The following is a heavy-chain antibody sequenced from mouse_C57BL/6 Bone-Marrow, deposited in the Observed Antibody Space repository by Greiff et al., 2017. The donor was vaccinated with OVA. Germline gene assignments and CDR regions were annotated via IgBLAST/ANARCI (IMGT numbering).Heavy chain of an antibody. CDR2: INPRTGGT. Sequence: VQLQQSGPELVKPGASVKISCKASGYSFTGYYMNWVKQSPEKSLEWIGEINPRTGGTTYNQKFKAKATLTVDKSSSTAYMQLKSLTSEDSAVYYCARGGTSPFAYWGRGTLVTVSA. CDR3: ARGGTSPFAY. CDR1: GYSFTGYY. J-gene: IGHJ3*01. V-gene: IGHV1-42*01. D-gene: IGHD4-1*01.